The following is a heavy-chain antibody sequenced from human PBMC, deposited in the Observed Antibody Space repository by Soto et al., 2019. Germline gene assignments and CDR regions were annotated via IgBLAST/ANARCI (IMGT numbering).Heavy chain of an antibody. CDR2: IYYSGST. CDR3: ARRARFGELLGSWGYMDV. CDR1: GGSISSYY. D-gene: IGHD3-10*01. V-gene: IGHV4-59*01. J-gene: IGHJ6*03. Sequence: SETLSLTCTGSGGSISSYYWSWIRQPPGKGLEWIGYIYYSGSTNYNPSLKSRVTISVDTSKNQFSLKLSSVTAADTAVYYCARRARFGELLGSWGYMDVWGKGTTVTVSS.